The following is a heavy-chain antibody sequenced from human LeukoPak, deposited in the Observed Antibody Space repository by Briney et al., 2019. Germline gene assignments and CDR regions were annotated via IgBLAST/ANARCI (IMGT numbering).Heavy chain of an antibody. CDR2: IKRGGSEK. V-gene: IGHV3-7*01. Sequence: PGGSLRLSCAASGFTFHTYWMSWVRQAPGKGLEWVANIKRGGSEKYYGDSVKGRFTISRDNTKNSLYLQMNSLRAEDTAVYYCVRDPRSYFDYWGQGTQVTVSS. D-gene: IGHD6-19*01. CDR1: GFTFHTYW. CDR3: VRDPRSYFDY. J-gene: IGHJ4*02.